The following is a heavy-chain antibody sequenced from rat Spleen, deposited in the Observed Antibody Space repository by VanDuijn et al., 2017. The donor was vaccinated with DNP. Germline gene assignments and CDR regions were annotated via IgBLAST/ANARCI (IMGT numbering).Heavy chain of an antibody. CDR3: DRAQTPYSSYTPFEY. V-gene: IGHV2-72*01. J-gene: IGHJ2*01. CDR2: AWNAGNT. D-gene: IGHD1-2*01. Sequence: QVQLEESGPGLMQPSENLSLTCTVSGFSLTSNGVGWVRQSPGKGLEWMGVAWNAGNTRYNSALKSRLSISRDTSKSQVFLKMNSLQTENTATYYCDRAQTPYSSYTPFEYWGQGVMVTVSS. CDR1: GFSLTSNG.